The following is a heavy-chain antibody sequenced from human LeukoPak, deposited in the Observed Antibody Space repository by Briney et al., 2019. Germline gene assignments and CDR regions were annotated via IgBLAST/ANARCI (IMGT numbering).Heavy chain of an antibody. V-gene: IGHV3-30*01. CDR2: ISYDGSKK. Sequence: GGSLRLSCAASGFTFNNYALHWVRQAPGKGLEWVAIISYDGSKKYYADSVKGRFTISRDNSKNTLYLQMNSLRAEDTAVYYCARDSTLYGDYSNYFDYWGQGTLVTVSS. CDR3: ARDSTLYGDYSNYFDY. J-gene: IGHJ4*02. CDR1: GFTFNNYA. D-gene: IGHD4-17*01.